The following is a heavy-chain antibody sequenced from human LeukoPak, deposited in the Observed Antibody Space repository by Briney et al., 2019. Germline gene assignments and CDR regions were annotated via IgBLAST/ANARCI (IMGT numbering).Heavy chain of an antibody. CDR3: ARDLSIAAAGTGPDY. D-gene: IGHD6-13*01. J-gene: IGHJ4*02. Sequence: ASVKVSCKASGYTFTGYYMHWVRQAPGQGLEWMGWINPNSGGTNYAQKFQGRVTMTRDTSISTAYMGLSRLRSDDTAVYYCARDLSIAAAGTGPDYWGQGTLVTVSS. V-gene: IGHV1-2*02. CDR1: GYTFTGYY. CDR2: INPNSGGT.